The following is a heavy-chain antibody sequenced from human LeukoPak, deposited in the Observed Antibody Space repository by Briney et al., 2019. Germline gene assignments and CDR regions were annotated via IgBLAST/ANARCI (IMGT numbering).Heavy chain of an antibody. V-gene: IGHV3-48*04. CDR1: GFTFSSYS. Sequence: GGSLRLSCAASGFTFSSYSMNWVRQAPGKGLEWVSYISSSSTIYYADSVKGRFTISRDNAKNSLYLQMNSLRAEDTAVYYCARAGITMVRGVSDAFDIWGQGTMVTVSS. CDR3: ARAGITMVRGVSDAFDI. D-gene: IGHD3-10*01. CDR2: ISSSSTI. J-gene: IGHJ3*02.